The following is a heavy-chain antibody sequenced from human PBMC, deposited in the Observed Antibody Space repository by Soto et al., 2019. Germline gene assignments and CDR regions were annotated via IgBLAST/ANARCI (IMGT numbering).Heavy chain of an antibody. D-gene: IGHD3-22*01. CDR2: ISGSGGST. CDR3: ANYYDSSGYYFRYFDY. J-gene: IGHJ4*02. Sequence: GGSLRLSCAASGFTFSNYWMHWVRRAPGKGLVWVSAISGSGGSTYYADSVKGRFTISRDNSKNTLYLQMNSLRAEDTAVYYCANYYDSSGYYFRYFDYWGQGTLVTVSS. CDR1: GFTFSNYW. V-gene: IGHV3-23*01.